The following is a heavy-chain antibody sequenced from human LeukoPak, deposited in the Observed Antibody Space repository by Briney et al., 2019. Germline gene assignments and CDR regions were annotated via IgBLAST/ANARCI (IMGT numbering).Heavy chain of an antibody. Sequence: PSETLSLTCTVSGGSISSGSYYWSWIRQPAGKGLEWIGRIYTSGSTNYNPSLKSRVTISVDTSKNQFSLKLSSVTAADTAVYYCARTSNYLPFDDYWGQGTLVTVSS. V-gene: IGHV4-61*02. CDR2: IYTSGST. D-gene: IGHD4-11*01. J-gene: IGHJ4*02. CDR1: GGSISSGSYY. CDR3: ARTSNYLPFDDY.